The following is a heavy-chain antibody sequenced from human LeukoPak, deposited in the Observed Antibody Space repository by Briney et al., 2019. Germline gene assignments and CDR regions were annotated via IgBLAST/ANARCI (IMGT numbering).Heavy chain of an antibody. D-gene: IGHD3-22*01. J-gene: IGHJ6*02. CDR1: GFTFSDYY. CDR2: IYHSGST. CDR3: ARRSYLDSSGYYYEIYYYYGMDV. V-gene: IGHV4-34*01. Sequence: GSLRLSCAASGFTFSDYYMSWIRQAPGKGLEWIGEIYHSGSTNYNPSLKSRVTISVDKSKNQFSLKLSSVTAADTAVYYCARRSYLDSSGYYYEIYYYYGMDVWGQGTTVTVSS.